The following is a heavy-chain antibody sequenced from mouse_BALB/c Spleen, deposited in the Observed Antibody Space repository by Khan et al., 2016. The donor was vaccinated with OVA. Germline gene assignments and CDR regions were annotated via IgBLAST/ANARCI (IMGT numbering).Heavy chain of an antibody. J-gene: IGHJ1*01. CDR2: IYYSGTT. V-gene: IGHV3-1*02. CDR3: ARSGTTVVAYWYFDV. Sequence: EVKLVESGPDLVKPSQSLSLTCTVTGYSITSGYSWHWIRQFPGNKLEWMGYIYYSGTTNYNPSLKSRISITRDTSKNQFFLQLNSVTTEDTATYYCARSGTTVVAYWYFDVWGAGTTVTISS. CDR1: GYSITSGYS. D-gene: IGHD1-1*01.